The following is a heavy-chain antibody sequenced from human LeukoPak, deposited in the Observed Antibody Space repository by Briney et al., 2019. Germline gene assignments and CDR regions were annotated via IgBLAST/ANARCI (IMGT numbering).Heavy chain of an antibody. CDR2: ISAYDGNT. CDR1: GYAFTSYG. J-gene: IGHJ4*02. D-gene: IGHD6-19*01. Sequence: ASVKVSCKASGYAFTSYGISWVRQAPGQGLEWMGWISAYDGNTNYAQKLQGRVTMTTDTSTSTAYMELRSLRSDDAAVYYCARVVAVAGTESDYWGQGTLVTVSS. CDR3: ARVVAVAGTESDY. V-gene: IGHV1-18*01.